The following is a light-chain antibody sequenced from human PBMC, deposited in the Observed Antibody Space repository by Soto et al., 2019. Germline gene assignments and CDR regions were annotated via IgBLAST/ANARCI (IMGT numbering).Light chain of an antibody. V-gene: IGKV3-20*01. CDR3: QQYASSLT. CDR2: GAS. J-gene: IGKJ1*01. Sequence: EIVLTQSPGSLSLSLGERATLSCRASQSVDSAFFAWYQQKPGQPPRLLMYGASRRATGIPDRFSGSGSGSDFTLTISRLEPEDVAVYYGQQYASSLTFGQGTKVEI. CDR1: QSVDSAF.